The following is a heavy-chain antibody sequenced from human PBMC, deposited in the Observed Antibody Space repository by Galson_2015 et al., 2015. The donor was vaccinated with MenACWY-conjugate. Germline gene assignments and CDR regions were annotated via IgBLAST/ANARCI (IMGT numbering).Heavy chain of an antibody. CDR3: ATRPQNLASQHHDY. V-gene: IGHV3-23*01. J-gene: IGHJ4*02. Sequence: SLRLSCAASGFTFSIYTMSWVRQAPGKGLEWVSTISYSGSSTYYADSMKGRFTISRDNSKNTLYLQMNSLRAKDTAVYYCATRPQNLASQHHDYWGQGTLVTVSS. CDR2: ISYSGSST. CDR1: GFTFSIYT. D-gene: IGHD1-14*01.